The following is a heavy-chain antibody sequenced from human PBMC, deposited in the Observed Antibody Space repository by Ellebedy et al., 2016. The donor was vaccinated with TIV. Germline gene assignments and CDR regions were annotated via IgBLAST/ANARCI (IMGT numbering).Heavy chain of an antibody. CDR2: VIPIFDAA. CDR1: GDTFGSYA. V-gene: IGHV1-69*05. Sequence: SVKVSXKASGDTFGSYALSWVRQAPGQGLEWMGGVIPIFDAAVYAQKFQGRVTMTRDKSTSTVYMELSSLRSEDTAVYYCARVQLWPPSYFDYWGQGTLVTVSS. J-gene: IGHJ4*02. CDR3: ARVQLWPPSYFDY. D-gene: IGHD5-18*01.